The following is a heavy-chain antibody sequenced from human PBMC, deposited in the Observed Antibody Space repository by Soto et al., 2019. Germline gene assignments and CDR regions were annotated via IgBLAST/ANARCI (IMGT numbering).Heavy chain of an antibody. V-gene: IGHV4-34*01. J-gene: IGHJ4*02. CDR3: AREKETMVRGVREGVFDY. CDR2: INHSGST. Sequence: QVQLQQWGAGLLKPSETLSLTCAVYGGSFSGYYWSWIRQPPGKGLEWIGEINHSGSTNYNPSLKSRVTISVDTSKNQFSLKLSSVTAADTAVYYCAREKETMVRGVREGVFDYWGQGTLVTVSS. CDR1: GGSFSGYY. D-gene: IGHD3-10*01.